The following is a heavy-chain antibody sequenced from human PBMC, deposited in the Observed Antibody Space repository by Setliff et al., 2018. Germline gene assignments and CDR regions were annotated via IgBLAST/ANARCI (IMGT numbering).Heavy chain of an antibody. CDR1: GASFSNYY. CDR2: INHSGST. J-gene: IGHJ2*01. Sequence: SETLSLTCTVYGASFSNYYWGWVRQPPEERLEWIGEINHSGSTNYNPSLKGRVTISVDTSKNQLSLKVNSVSVADTAVYFCARAVDSSGYFPFWYFDLWGRGTLVTVSS. D-gene: IGHD3-22*01. V-gene: IGHV4-34*01. CDR3: ARAVDSSGYFPFWYFDL.